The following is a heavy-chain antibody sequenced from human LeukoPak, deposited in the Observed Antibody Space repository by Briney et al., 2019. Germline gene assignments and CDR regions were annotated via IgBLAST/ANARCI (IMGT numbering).Heavy chain of an antibody. CDR2: MLNSGSP. J-gene: IGHJ4*02. V-gene: IGHV4-59*01. CDR3: ARRSYYDSGGYYYDYLDS. Sequence: SETLSLTCTVSGGSISSYYWSWIRQPPGRGLEWIGYMLNSGSPNYNPSLKSRVTISIDTSKNQFSLKLSSVTAADTAVYFCARRSYYDSGGYYYDYLDSWGQGTLVTVSS. CDR1: GGSISSYY. D-gene: IGHD3-22*01.